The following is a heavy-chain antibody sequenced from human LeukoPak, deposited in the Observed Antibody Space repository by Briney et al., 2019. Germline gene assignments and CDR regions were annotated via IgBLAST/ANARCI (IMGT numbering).Heavy chain of an antibody. CDR1: GFTFNSYS. CDR2: ISSSSSYI. Sequence: GGSLRLSCAASGFTFNSYSMNWVRQAPGKGLEWVSSISSSSSYIYYADSVKGRFTISRDNAKNSLYLQMNSLRAEDTAVYYCARPVFDCSGGSCFSYYFDYWGQGTLVTVSS. D-gene: IGHD2-15*01. V-gene: IGHV3-21*01. CDR3: ARPVFDCSGGSCFSYYFDY. J-gene: IGHJ4*02.